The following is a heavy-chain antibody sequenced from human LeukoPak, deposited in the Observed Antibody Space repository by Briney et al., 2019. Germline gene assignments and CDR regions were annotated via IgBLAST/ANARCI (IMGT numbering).Heavy chain of an antibody. Sequence: SETLSLTCTVSGGSISSYYWSWIRQPAGKGLEWIGRIYTSGSTNYNPSLKSRVTMSVDTSKNQFSLKLSSVTAADTAVYYCARENPQYYGSGSTYYYYYYMDVWGKGTTVAISS. CDR3: ARENPQYYGSGSTYYYYYYMDV. D-gene: IGHD3-10*01. CDR1: GGSISSYY. V-gene: IGHV4-4*07. CDR2: IYTSGST. J-gene: IGHJ6*03.